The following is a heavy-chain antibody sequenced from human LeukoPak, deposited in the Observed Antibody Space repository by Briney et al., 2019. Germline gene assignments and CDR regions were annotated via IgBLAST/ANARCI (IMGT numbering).Heavy chain of an antibody. V-gene: IGHV3-9*01. CDR3: AKGPYYYDSSGYYYSEYFQH. Sequence: PGGSLRLSCAASGFTFDDYAMHWVRQAPGKGLEWVSGISWNNGSIGYADSVKGRFTISRDNAKNSLYLQMNSLRADDTALYYCAKGPYYYDSSGYYYSEYFQHWGQGTLVTVSS. CDR1: GFTFDDYA. J-gene: IGHJ1*01. CDR2: ISWNNGSI. D-gene: IGHD3-22*01.